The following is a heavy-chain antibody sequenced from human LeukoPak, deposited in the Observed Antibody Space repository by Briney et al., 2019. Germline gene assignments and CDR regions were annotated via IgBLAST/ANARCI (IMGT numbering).Heavy chain of an antibody. Sequence: ASVKVSCKASGGTFSSYAISWVRQAPGQGLEWMGGIIPIFGTANYAQKFQGRVTITADESTSTAYMELSSLRSEDTAVYYCARDARHRYCSGTSCYRGWFDPWGQGTLVTVSS. V-gene: IGHV1-69*13. CDR1: GGTFSSYA. CDR2: IIPIFGTA. CDR3: ARDARHRYCSGTSCYRGWFDP. D-gene: IGHD2-2*01. J-gene: IGHJ5*02.